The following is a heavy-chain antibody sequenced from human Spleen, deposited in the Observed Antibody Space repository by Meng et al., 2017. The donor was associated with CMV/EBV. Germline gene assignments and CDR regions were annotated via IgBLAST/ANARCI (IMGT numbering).Heavy chain of an antibody. Sequence: GESLKISCAASGFTFSTSWMSWVRQAPGKGLEWVANIREDGSSKYYADPVKGRFTISRDNAKNSLYLQMNSLRAEDTAVYYCARDSKLGDFWSGYHRYYGMDVWGQGTTVTVSS. CDR2: IREDGSSK. CDR3: ARDSKLGDFWSGYHRYYGMDV. V-gene: IGHV3-7*01. J-gene: IGHJ6*02. CDR1: GFTFSTSW. D-gene: IGHD3-3*01.